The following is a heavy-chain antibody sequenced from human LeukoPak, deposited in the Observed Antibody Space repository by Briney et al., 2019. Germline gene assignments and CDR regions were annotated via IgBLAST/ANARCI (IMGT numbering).Heavy chain of an antibody. D-gene: IGHD3-10*01. CDR2: FYYSGST. CDR1: AGSITSSNYY. CDR3: VYYYGSGSVEY. J-gene: IGHJ4*02. V-gene: IGHV4-39*01. Sequence: SETLSLTCTVSAGSITSSNYYWGWIRQPPGKGLEWIGSFYYSGSTNYNPSLKSRVTISVDTSKNQFSLKLSSVTAADTAVYYCVYYYGSGSVEYWGQGTLVTVSS.